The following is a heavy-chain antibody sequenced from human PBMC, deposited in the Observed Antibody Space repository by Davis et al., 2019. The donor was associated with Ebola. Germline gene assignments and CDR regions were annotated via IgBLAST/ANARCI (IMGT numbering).Heavy chain of an antibody. CDR2: ISGDGRYT. CDR1: GFIFNDYN. V-gene: IGHV3-43*02. Sequence: PGGSLRLSCAASGFIFNDYNMFWVRHAPGKSLGWVSLISGDGRYTYYEDSVKGRFTISRDNSGNSLFLEMNSLRPEDSGSYFCARSAYRTSLDYWGQGTLVTVSS. D-gene: IGHD3-3*01. CDR3: ARSAYRTSLDY. J-gene: IGHJ4*02.